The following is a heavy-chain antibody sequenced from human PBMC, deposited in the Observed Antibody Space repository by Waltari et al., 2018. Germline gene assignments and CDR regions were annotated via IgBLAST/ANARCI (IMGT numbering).Heavy chain of an antibody. Sequence: QVQLQESGPGLVKPSETLSLTCAVSGYSISSGYYWGWIRQPPGKGLEWIGSIYHSGSTYYNPSLKIRVTISVDTSKNQFSLKLSSVTAADTAVYYCASPKTGYSSSLFDYWGQGTLVTVSS. CDR1: GYSISSGYY. CDR3: ASPKTGYSSSLFDY. CDR2: IYHSGST. J-gene: IGHJ4*02. D-gene: IGHD6-13*01. V-gene: IGHV4-38-2*01.